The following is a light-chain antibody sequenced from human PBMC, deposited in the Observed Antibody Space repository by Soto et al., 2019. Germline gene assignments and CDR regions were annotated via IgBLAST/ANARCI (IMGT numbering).Light chain of an antibody. CDR3: LQDYNYPWT. V-gene: IGKV1-6*01. Sequence: AIQMTQSPSSLSASVGDRVTITCRASQGIRDDLGWYQQKPGKAPKLLIYSASSLESGVPSRFSGSGSGTDFTLTISCLQPEDFATYYCLQDYNYPWTFGQGTNVEIK. CDR1: QGIRDD. CDR2: SAS. J-gene: IGKJ1*01.